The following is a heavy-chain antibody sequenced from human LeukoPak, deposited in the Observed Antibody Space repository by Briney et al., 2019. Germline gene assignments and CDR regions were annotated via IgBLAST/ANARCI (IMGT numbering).Heavy chain of an antibody. D-gene: IGHD6-19*01. CDR2: INAGNGNT. V-gene: IGHV1-3*01. Sequence: ASVKVSCKASGYTFTSYAMHWVRQAPGQRLEWMGWINAGNGNTKYSQKFQGRVTITRDTSASTAYMELSSLRSEDTAVYYCARLAVAGIYIYWFDPWGQGTLVTVSS. CDR1: GYTFTSYA. J-gene: IGHJ5*02. CDR3: ARLAVAGIYIYWFDP.